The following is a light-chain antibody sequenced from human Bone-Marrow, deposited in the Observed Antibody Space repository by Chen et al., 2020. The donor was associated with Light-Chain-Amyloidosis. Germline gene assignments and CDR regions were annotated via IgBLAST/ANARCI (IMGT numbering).Light chain of an antibody. CDR3: SSFTSSNTWV. J-gene: IGLJ3*02. CDR1: SSDVGGYNY. Sequence: QSALTQPASVSGSPGQSITVSCTGTSSDVGGYNYVSWYQQHPGKAPKLILYEVTNRPSGVSNRFSGSKSVNTAALTISGLQAEDEADYYCSSFTSSNTWVFGGGTKLTVL. V-gene: IGLV2-14*01. CDR2: EVT.